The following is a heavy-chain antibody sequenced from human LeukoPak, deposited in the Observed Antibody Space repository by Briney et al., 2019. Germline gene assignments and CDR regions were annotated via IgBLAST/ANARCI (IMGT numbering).Heavy chain of an antibody. CDR3: ARLGSYYGMDV. Sequence: SETLSLTCTVSGGSISSYYWSWIRQPPGKGLEWIGYIYYSGSTNYNPSLKSRVTISVDRSKNQFSLKLSSVTAADTAVYYCARLGSYYGMDVWGQGTTVTVSS. CDR1: GGSISSYY. CDR2: IYYSGST. D-gene: IGHD2-15*01. V-gene: IGHV4-59*12. J-gene: IGHJ6*02.